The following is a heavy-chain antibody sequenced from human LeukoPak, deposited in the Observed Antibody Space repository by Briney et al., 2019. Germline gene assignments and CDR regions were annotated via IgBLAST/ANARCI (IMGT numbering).Heavy chain of an antibody. Sequence: PGGSLRLSCAASGFTFSSYAMSWVRQAPGKGLEWIGEINHSGSTNYNPSLKSRVTISVDTSKNQFSLKLSSVTAADTAVYYCARGYYYYGMDVWGQGTTVTVSS. J-gene: IGHJ6*02. V-gene: IGHV4-34*01. CDR1: GFTFSSYA. CDR2: INHSGST. CDR3: ARGYYYYGMDV.